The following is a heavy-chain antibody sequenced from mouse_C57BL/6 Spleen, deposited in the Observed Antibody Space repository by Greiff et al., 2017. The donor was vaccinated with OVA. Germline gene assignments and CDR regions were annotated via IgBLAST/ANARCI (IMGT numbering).Heavy chain of an antibody. V-gene: IGHV6-6*01. Sequence: EVKVEESGGGLVQPGGSMKLSCAASGFTFSDAWMDWVRQSPEKGLEWVAEIRNKANNHATYYAESVKGRFTISRDDSKSSVYLQKNSLRAEDTDIYYCTRPGYYAMDYWGQGTSVTVSS. CDR3: TRPGYYAMDY. CDR1: GFTFSDAW. J-gene: IGHJ4*01. CDR2: IRNKANNHAT.